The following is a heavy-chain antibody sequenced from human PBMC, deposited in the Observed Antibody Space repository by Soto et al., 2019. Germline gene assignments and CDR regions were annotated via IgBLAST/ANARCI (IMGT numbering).Heavy chain of an antibody. CDR2: IYYSGSI. CDR1: GDSIRTSY. J-gene: IGHJ4*02. CDR3: ARAPYSSTWYVDY. Sequence: SETLSLTCTVSGDSIRTSYWSWIRQPPGKGLEWIAYIYYSGSINYNPSLKSRVTISVDTSKNQFSLKLSSVIAADTAMYYCARAPYSSTWYVDYWGQGTLVT. D-gene: IGHD6-13*01. V-gene: IGHV4-59*01.